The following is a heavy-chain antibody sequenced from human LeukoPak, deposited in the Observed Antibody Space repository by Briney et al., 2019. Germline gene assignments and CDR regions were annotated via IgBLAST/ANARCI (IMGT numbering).Heavy chain of an antibody. CDR2: IYYSGST. Sequence: PSETLSLTCTVSGGSISSYYWSWIRQPPGKGLEWIGYIYYSGSTNYNPSLKSRVTISVDTSKNQFSLKLSSVTAADTAVYYCARHSMVRGLDVWGQGTLVTVSS. CDR3: ARHSMVRGLDV. CDR1: GGSISSYY. V-gene: IGHV4-59*08. D-gene: IGHD3-10*01. J-gene: IGHJ4*02.